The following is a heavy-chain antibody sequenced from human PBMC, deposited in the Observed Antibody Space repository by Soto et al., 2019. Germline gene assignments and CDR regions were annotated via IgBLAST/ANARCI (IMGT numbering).Heavy chain of an antibody. CDR2: ISYDGSNK. CDR3: ARALAAGGSSGWYEGDDYYYYGMDV. Sequence: GGSLRLSCAASGFTFSSYAMHWVRQAPGKGLEWVAVISYDGSNKYYADSVKGRFTISRDNSKNTLYLQMNSLRAEDTAVYYCARALAAGGSSGWYEGDDYYYYGMDVWGQGTTVTVSS. D-gene: IGHD6-19*01. J-gene: IGHJ6*02. CDR1: GFTFSSYA. V-gene: IGHV3-30-3*01.